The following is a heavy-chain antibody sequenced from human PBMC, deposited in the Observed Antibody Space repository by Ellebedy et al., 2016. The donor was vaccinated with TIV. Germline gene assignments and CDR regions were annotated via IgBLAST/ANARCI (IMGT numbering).Heavy chain of an antibody. Sequence: PGGSLRLSCAASGFTFSDHHMDWVRQAPGKGLEWVGFIRGKAYGGTTEYAASVKGRFTVSRDDSQSSLYLQMDSLKTEDTALYYCCRVEGGGFYAYWGQGTLVTVSS. CDR1: GFTFSDHH. CDR2: IRGKAYGGTT. CDR3: CRVEGGGFYAY. D-gene: IGHD3-22*01. V-gene: IGHV3-72*01. J-gene: IGHJ4*02.